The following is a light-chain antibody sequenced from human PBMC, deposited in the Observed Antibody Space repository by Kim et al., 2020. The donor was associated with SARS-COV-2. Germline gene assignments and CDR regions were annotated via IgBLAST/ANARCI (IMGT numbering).Light chain of an antibody. Sequence: DIQMTQSPSSLSASVGDRLTITCRASQTITNSLNWYQQKPGKAPKLLIYAASNLQNGVPSRFSGTGSGTDFTLTISSLQPEDFATYYCQQGFSTLITFGQGTRLEIK. CDR2: AAS. CDR3: QQGFSTLIT. V-gene: IGKV1-39*01. J-gene: IGKJ5*01. CDR1: QTITNS.